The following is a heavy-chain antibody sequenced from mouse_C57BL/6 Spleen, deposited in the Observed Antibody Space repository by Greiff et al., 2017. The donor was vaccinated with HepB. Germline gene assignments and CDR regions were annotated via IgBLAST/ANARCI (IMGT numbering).Heavy chain of an antibody. D-gene: IGHD1-1*01. CDR1: GYAFSSSW. CDR2: IYPGDGDT. CDR3: ARDYGSSLDY. V-gene: IGHV1-82*01. J-gene: IGHJ2*01. Sequence: VKLQESGPELVKPGASVKISCKASGYAFSSSWMNWVKQRPGKGLEWIGRIYPGDGDTNYNGKFKGKATLTADKSSSTAYMQLSSLTSEDSAVYFGARDYGSSLDYWGQGTTLTVSS.